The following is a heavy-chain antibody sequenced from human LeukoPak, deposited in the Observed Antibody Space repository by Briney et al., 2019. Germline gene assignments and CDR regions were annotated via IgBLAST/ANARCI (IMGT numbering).Heavy chain of an antibody. CDR2: INHSGST. Sequence: SETLSLTCAVYGGSFSGYYWSWIRQPPGKGLEWIGEINHSGSTNYNPSLKSRVTISVDTSENQFSLKLSSVTAADTAVYYCARVGVYQLLYRYYYYYGMDVWGKGTTVTVSS. CDR1: GGSFSGYY. V-gene: IGHV4-34*01. J-gene: IGHJ6*04. D-gene: IGHD2-2*02. CDR3: ARVGVYQLLYRYYYYYGMDV.